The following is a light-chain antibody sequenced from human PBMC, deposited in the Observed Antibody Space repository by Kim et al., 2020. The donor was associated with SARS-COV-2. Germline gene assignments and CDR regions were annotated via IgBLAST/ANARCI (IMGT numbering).Light chain of an antibody. V-gene: IGKV3-11*01. CDR3: QQRSNWPRT. CDR2: DAS. J-gene: IGKJ2*01. Sequence: EIVLTQSPATLSLSPGERATLSCRASQSVSSYLAWYQQKSGQAPRLLIYDASNRATGIPARFSGSGSGTDFTLTISSPEPEDFAVYYCQQRSNWPRTFGQGTKLEI. CDR1: QSVSSY.